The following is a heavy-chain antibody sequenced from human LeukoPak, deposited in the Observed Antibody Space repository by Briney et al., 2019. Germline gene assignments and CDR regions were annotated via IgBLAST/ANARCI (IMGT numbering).Heavy chain of an antibody. V-gene: IGHV3-53*01. CDR1: GFTVSSNY. Sequence: GGSLRLSCAASGFTVSSNYMSWVRQAPGRGLDWVSVIYSGDGTYYADSVKGRFTISRDNSKNTLSLQMNSLRAEDTAIYYCARDKNGPETWGQGTLVTVSS. CDR3: ARDKNGPET. D-gene: IGHD1-14*01. J-gene: IGHJ4*02. CDR2: IYSGDGT.